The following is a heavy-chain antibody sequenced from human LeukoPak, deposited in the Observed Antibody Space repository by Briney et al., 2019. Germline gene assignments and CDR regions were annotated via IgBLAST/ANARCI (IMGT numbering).Heavy chain of an antibody. CDR1: GGSISSGSYY. J-gene: IGHJ6*03. D-gene: IGHD4-23*01. V-gene: IGHV4-61*02. CDR3: ARGGTVVTPGVYPYYYYYMDV. Sequence: SETLSLTCTVSGGSISSGSYYWSWIRQPAGKGLEWIGRIYTSGSTNYNPSLKSRVTMSVDTSKNQFSLKLSSVTAADTAVYYCARGGTVVTPGVYPYYYYYMDVWGKGTTVTVSS. CDR2: IYTSGST.